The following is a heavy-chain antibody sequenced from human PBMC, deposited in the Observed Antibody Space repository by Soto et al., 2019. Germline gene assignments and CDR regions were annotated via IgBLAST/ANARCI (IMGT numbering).Heavy chain of an antibody. CDR2: IYPGDSDT. Sequence: GESLKISCQGSGYSFAGYWIGWVRQMPGKGLDWMGVIYPGDSDTRYSPSFHGQVTISADKSISTAYLQWSSLKASDTAMYFCARLPGVRGVFGGFNVWGQGKMVPVPS. J-gene: IGHJ3*01. V-gene: IGHV5-51*01. CDR3: ARLPGVRGVFGGFNV. D-gene: IGHD3-10*01. CDR1: GYSFAGYW.